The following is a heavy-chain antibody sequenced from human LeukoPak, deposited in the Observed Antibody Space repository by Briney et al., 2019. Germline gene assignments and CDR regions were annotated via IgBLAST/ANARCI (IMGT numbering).Heavy chain of an antibody. D-gene: IGHD6-19*01. V-gene: IGHV6-1*01. CDR3: ARSPSPYSSGWYFDY. CDR2: TYQRSKWYN. J-gene: IGHJ4*02. CDR1: GDSVSINSAA. Sequence: SQTLSLTCAISGDSVSINSAAWNWIRQSPSRGLEWLGRTYQRSKWYNDYAVSVKSRITINPDISKNQFSLQLNSVTPEDTAVYYCARSPSPYSSGWYFDYWGQGTLVTISS.